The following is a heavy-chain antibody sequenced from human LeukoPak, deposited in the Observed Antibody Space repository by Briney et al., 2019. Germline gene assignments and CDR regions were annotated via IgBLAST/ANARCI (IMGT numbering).Heavy chain of an antibody. Sequence: GGSLRLSCAASGFTFSNYLIHWVRKAPGKGLVWVSRINSDGSTTNYADSVKGRFTISRDNAKSTVYLQVNSLRAEDTAVYYCARGSAAPGLIEYWGQGTLVTVSS. CDR2: INSDGSTT. CDR1: GFTFSNYL. D-gene: IGHD6-13*01. CDR3: ARGSAAPGLIEY. J-gene: IGHJ4*02. V-gene: IGHV3-74*01.